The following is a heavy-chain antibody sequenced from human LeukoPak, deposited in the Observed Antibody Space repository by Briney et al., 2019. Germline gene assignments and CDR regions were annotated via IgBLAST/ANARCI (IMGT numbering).Heavy chain of an antibody. J-gene: IGHJ4*02. CDR3: AKDTRDRAADASRGYYFDC. CDR1: GFTFSNYD. D-gene: IGHD6-13*01. V-gene: IGHV3-23*01. Sequence: GGSLRLSCAASGFTFSNYDMNWLRQAPGKGLEWVSGINDNGGRTYYADSVKGRFTISRDNSENTLYLQMNSLRAEDTALYYCAKDTRDRAADASRGYYFDCWGQGTLVSVSS. CDR2: INDNGGRT.